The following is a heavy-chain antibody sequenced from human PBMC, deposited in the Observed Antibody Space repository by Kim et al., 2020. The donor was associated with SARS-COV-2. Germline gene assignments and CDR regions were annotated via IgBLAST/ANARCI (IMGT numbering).Heavy chain of an antibody. CDR1: GFIFSDFY. J-gene: IGHJ4*02. D-gene: IGHD4-17*01. CDR2: IDSSGSTI. Sequence: GGSLRLSCETSGFIFSDFYMNWIRQAPGKGLEWLAYIDSSGSTISHADSVKGRFTISRDNAKNSLYLQMDSLRGEDTAVYFCARGQDGDYTFPMDHWGQGILVTVS. V-gene: IGHV3-11*01. CDR3: ARGQDGDYTFPMDH.